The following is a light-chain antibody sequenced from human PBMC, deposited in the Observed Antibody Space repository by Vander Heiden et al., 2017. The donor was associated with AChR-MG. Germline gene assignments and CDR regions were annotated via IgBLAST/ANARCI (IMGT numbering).Light chain of an antibody. CDR3: QSYDSSLSGSV. CDR2: GNN. CDR1: SSNIGAGYD. J-gene: IGLJ2*01. V-gene: IGLV1-40*01. Sequence: SVLTQPPSVSGAPGQRVTISCTGSSSNIGAGYDVHWYQQFPGTAPKLLIYGNNNRPSGVPDRFSGSKSGTSASLAITGLQADDEADYHCQSYDSSLSGSVFGGGTKVTVL.